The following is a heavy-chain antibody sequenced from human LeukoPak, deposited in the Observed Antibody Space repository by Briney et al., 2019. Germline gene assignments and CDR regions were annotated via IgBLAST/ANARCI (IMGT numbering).Heavy chain of an antibody. J-gene: IGHJ6*02. D-gene: IGHD6-19*01. CDR1: GFTFSSYW. CDR2: IKQDGSEK. Sequence: PGGSLRLSCAASGFTFSSYWMSWVRQAPGKGLEWVANIKQDGSEKYYVDSVKGRFTISRDNAKNSLYLQMNSLRAEDTAVYYCARDRPYSSGGFFGYYYGMDVWGQGTTVTVSS. CDR3: ARDRPYSSGGFFGYYYGMDV. V-gene: IGHV3-7*03.